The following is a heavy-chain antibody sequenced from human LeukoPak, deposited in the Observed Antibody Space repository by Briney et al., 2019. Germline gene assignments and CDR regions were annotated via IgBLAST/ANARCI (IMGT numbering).Heavy chain of an antibody. V-gene: IGHV3-11*01. CDR2: ISDSGSTI. CDR3: ATVPEGSWYPSY. J-gene: IGHJ4*02. CDR1: GFTFGDYS. D-gene: IGHD6-13*01. Sequence: GGSLELSCAASGFTFGDYSRGWFRQAPGGGRGGVSYISDSGSTIYYADSLQGRFTISRDNAKNSLYLQMNSLRAEDTAVYYCATVPEGSWYPSYWGQGTLVTVSS.